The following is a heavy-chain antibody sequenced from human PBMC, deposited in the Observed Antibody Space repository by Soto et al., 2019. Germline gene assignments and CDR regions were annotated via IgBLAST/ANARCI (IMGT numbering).Heavy chain of an antibody. V-gene: IGHV5-51*01. CDR1: GYSFTSYW. J-gene: IGHJ6*03. D-gene: IGHD3-9*01. CDR3: ARHIPYYDILTGYPALYYYYHLDV. CDR2: IYPGDSDT. Sequence: GESLKISCKGSGYSFTSYWIGWVRQMPGKGLEWMGIIYPGDSDTRYSPSFQGQVTISADKSISTAYLQWSSLKASDTAMYYCARHIPYYDILTGYPALYYYYHLDVWGKGTTVTVSS.